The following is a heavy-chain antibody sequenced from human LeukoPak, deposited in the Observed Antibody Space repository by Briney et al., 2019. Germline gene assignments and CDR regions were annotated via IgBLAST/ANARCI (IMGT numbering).Heavy chain of an antibody. V-gene: IGHV4-61*02. CDR3: ARASIKLPIPSRHRGFDY. Sequence: PSQTLSLTCTVSGGSISSGSYYWTWIRQPAGKGLEWIGRIYTSGSTNYNPSLKSRVTISIDTSKNQFSLKLSSVTAADTAVYYCARASIKLPIPSRHRGFDYWGQGTLVTVSS. J-gene: IGHJ4*02. CDR2: IYTSGST. CDR1: GGSISSGSYY. D-gene: IGHD4-23*01.